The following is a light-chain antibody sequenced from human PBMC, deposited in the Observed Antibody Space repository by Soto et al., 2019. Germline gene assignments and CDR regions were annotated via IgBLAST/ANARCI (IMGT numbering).Light chain of an antibody. Sequence: QSALTQPASVSGSPGQSITISCTGTSSDVGGYNYVSWYQQHPGKAPKVMIYEVTNRPSGVSTRFSGSKSGNTASLTISGLQTEDEADYYCSSYTARSTWVFGGGTRSPS. CDR1: SSDVGGYNY. CDR3: SSYTARSTWV. CDR2: EVT. J-gene: IGLJ3*02. V-gene: IGLV2-14*01.